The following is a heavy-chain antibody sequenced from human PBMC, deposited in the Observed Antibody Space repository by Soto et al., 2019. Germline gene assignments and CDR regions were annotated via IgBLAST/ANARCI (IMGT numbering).Heavy chain of an antibody. CDR1: GGSISSGGYY. V-gene: IGHV4-31*03. J-gene: IGHJ4*02. CDR3: ARGDGDYPPSHYFDY. CDR2: IYYSGST. D-gene: IGHD4-17*01. Sequence: QVQLQESGPGLVKPSQTLSLTCTVSGGSISSGGYYWSWIRQHPGKGLEWIGYIYYSGSTYYNPSLKSRVTISVDTSKNQFSLKRSSVNAADTAVYYCARGDGDYPPSHYFDYWGPGTLVTVSS.